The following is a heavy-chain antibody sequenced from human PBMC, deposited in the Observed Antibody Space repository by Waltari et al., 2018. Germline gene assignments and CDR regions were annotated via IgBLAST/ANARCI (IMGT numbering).Heavy chain of an antibody. V-gene: IGHV4-59*08. CDR1: GGSISSYY. CDR2: IYYSGST. Sequence: QVQLQESGPGLVKPSETLSLTCTVSGGSISSYYWSWIRQPPGKGLEWIVYIYYSGSTNYNPSLKSRVTISVDTSKNQFSLKLSSVTAADTAVYYCARLGGSSWYREYFDYWGQGTLVTVSS. J-gene: IGHJ4*02. CDR3: ARLGGSSWYREYFDY. D-gene: IGHD6-13*01.